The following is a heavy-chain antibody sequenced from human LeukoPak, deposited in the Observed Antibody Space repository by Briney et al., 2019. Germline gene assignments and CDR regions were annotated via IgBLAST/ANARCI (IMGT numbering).Heavy chain of an antibody. CDR1: GGSISSSDFY. CDR3: ARGYYYDSSGHQA. J-gene: IGHJ5*02. D-gene: IGHD3-22*01. Sequence: SQTLSLTCTVSGGSISSSDFYWSWIRQPPGKGLEWIGYIYYSGSTYYNPSLKSRVTISVDTSKNQFSLKLSSVTAADTAVYYCARGYYYDSSGHQAWGQGTLVTVSS. V-gene: IGHV4-30-4*01. CDR2: IYYSGST.